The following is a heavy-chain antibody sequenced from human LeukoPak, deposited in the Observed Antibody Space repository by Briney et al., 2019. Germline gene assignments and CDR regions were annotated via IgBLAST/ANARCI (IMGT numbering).Heavy chain of an antibody. V-gene: IGHV1-24*01. CDR3: APVEGRVVPAAYGMDV. CDR1: GYTLTELS. Sequence: ASVKVSCKVSGYTLTELSMHWVRQAPGKGLEWMGGFDPVDGVTIYAQKFQGRVTMSEDTSTDTAYMELSSLRSVDTARYYCAPVEGRVVPAAYGMDVWGQGTTVTVSS. D-gene: IGHD2-2*01. J-gene: IGHJ6*02. CDR2: FDPVDGVT.